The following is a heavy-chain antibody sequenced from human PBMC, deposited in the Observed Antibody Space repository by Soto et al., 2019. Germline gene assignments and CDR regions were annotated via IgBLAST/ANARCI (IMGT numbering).Heavy chain of an antibody. V-gene: IGHV3-53*01. D-gene: IGHD1-7*01. Sequence: GGSLRLSCAVSGFSVSDNYMSWVRDAPGKGLEWVSVIYRGDATYYADSVKGRFTISRDTSRNTLYLQMNSLRAEDTALYYCAKCMQAYWNYDAHHIWGQGTMVTVSS. CDR2: IYRGDAT. J-gene: IGHJ3*02. CDR1: GFSVSDNY. CDR3: AKCMQAYWNYDAHHI.